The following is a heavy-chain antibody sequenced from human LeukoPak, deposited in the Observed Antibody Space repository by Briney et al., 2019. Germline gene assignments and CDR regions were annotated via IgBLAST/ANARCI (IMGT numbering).Heavy chain of an antibody. CDR1: GFTFSSDG. D-gene: IGHD3-3*01. V-gene: IGHV3-30*02. CDR3: AKIPYDFWSGYTQFDY. CDR2: IRYDGSNK. Sequence: PGGSLRLSCAASGFTFSSDGMHSVRQAPGKGLEWVAFIRYDGSNKYYADSVKGRFTISRDNSKNTLYLQMNSLRAEDTAVSYCAKIPYDFWSGYTQFDYWGQGTLVTVSS. J-gene: IGHJ4*02.